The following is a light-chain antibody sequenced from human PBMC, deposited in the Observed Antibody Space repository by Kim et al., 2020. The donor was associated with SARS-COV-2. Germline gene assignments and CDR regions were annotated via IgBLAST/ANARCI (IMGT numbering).Light chain of an antibody. CDR3: CSYAGSNTFVI. J-gene: IGLJ2*01. CDR1: RRDVGNYNP. V-gene: IGLV2-23*02. CDR2: EVS. Sequence: QSITSSDTGTRRDVGNYNPGSWYQQRPGKAPKLIIFEVSKRPSGVSNRFSGAKSGDTASLTISGLQAEDESDYYCCSYAGSNTFVIFGGGTQLTVL.